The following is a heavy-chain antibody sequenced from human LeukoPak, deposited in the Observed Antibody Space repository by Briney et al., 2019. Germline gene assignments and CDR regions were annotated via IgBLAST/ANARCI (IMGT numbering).Heavy chain of an antibody. J-gene: IGHJ5*02. CDR2: IYYSGST. CDR3: AKIEVGRFDP. Sequence: SETLSLTCTVSGGSISSHYWSWIRQPPGKGLEWIGYIYYSGSTTYNPSLKSRVSISVDTSRNQFSLNLRSVTAADTAVYYCAKIEVGRFDPWGQGTLVSVSS. V-gene: IGHV4-59*11. CDR1: GGSISSHY. D-gene: IGHD1-26*01.